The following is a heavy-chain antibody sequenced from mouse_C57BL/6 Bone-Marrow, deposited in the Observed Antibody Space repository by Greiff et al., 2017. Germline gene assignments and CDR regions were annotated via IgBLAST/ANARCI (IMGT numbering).Heavy chain of an antibody. CDR2: IWTGGGT. CDR1: GFSLTSYA. CDR3: ARHYGKPLWYFDV. J-gene: IGHJ1*03. Sequence: VQRVESGPGLVAPSQSLSITCTVSGFSLTSYAISWVRQPPGKGLEWLGVIWTGGGTNYNSALKSRLSISKDNSKSQVFLKMNSLQTDDTARYYCARHYGKPLWYFDVWGKGTTVTVSS. D-gene: IGHD2-1*01. V-gene: IGHV2-9-1*01.